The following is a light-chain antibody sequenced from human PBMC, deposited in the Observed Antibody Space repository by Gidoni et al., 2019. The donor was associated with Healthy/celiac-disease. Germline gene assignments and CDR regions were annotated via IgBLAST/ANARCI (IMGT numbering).Light chain of an antibody. CDR1: QTVSTS. J-gene: IGKJ3*01. V-gene: IGKV1-39*01. CDR2: TAS. Sequence: DILMTQTPSSLSASVGDRVTITCRTSQTVSTSLNWYQQKPGAAPKLLIYTASNLQSGVPSRFGGSGSATDFTLTIDNLQPEDFGTYFCQQSYSHPPTFGRGTRVDLK. CDR3: QQSYSHPPT.